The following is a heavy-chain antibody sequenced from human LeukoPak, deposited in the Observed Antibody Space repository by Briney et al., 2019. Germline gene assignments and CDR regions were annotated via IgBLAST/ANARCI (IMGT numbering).Heavy chain of an antibody. Sequence: SVKVSCKASGGTFSSYAISWVRQAPGQGLEWMGWIIPIFGTANYAQKFQGRVTITADESTSTAYMELSSLRSEDTAVYYCARGGCSSTSCYRRLDYWGQGTLVTVSS. V-gene: IGHV1-69*13. CDR2: IIPIFGTA. J-gene: IGHJ4*02. CDR3: ARGGCSSTSCYRRLDY. CDR1: GGTFSSYA. D-gene: IGHD2-2*02.